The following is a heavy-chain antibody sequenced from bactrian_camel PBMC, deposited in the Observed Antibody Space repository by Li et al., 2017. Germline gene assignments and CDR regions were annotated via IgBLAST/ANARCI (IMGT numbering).Heavy chain of an antibody. D-gene: IGHD2*01. CDR2: IDSDGET. J-gene: IGHJ4*01. CDR3: ISERAAGSRQSCPFPI. CDR1: TGTFRSAC. V-gene: IGHV3S53*01. Sequence: VQLVESGGGSAQAGGSLRLSCAARTGTFRSACMGWIRQVSGKEREGVASIDSDGETTYTDSVKGRFTISRDNAKNSVYLQMNNLKPEDTAMYYCISERAAGSRQSCPFPIWDQGTQVTVS.